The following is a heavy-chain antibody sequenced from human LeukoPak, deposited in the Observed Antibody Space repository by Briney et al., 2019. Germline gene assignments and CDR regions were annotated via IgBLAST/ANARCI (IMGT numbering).Heavy chain of an antibody. V-gene: IGHV1-69*13. D-gene: IGHD3-3*01. CDR2: IIPIFGTA. CDR3: ARDSIPLDFWSGYWMGY. Sequence: GASVKVSCKASGGTFSSYAISWVRQAPGQGLEWIGGIIPIFGTANYAQKFQGRVTITADESTSTAYMELSSLRSEDTAVYYCARDSIPLDFWSGYWMGYWGQGTLVTVSS. J-gene: IGHJ4*02. CDR1: GGTFSSYA.